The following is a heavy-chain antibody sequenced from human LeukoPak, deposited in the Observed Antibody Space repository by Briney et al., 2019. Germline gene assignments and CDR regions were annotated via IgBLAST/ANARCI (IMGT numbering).Heavy chain of an antibody. CDR2: ISGSGGST. D-gene: IGHD2-2*01. CDR3: VKAGYSSTWSHYGMDV. Sequence: GGSLRLSCAASGFTFSSYAMSWVRQAPGKGLEWVSAISGSGGSTYYADSVKGRFTISRDNSKKTLYLQMNSLRAEDTGLYYCVKAGYSSTWSHYGMDVWGQGTTVTVSS. J-gene: IGHJ6*02. V-gene: IGHV3-23*01. CDR1: GFTFSSYA.